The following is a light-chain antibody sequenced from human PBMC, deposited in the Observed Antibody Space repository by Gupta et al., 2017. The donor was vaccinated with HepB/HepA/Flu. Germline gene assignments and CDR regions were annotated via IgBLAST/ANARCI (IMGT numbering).Light chain of an antibody. CDR1: QHISTF. V-gene: IGKV1-5*03. CDR2: ESS. CDR3: RQKHLCPLT. Sequence: TQMTQSPVTLSASVGDRVTISCQASQHISTFLAWYQQKPGKAPNLLISESSILESGGQSRFTASGSGTEFTLPINTLQPEDFATYYCRQKHLCPLTFGGGTQVEF. J-gene: IGKJ4*01.